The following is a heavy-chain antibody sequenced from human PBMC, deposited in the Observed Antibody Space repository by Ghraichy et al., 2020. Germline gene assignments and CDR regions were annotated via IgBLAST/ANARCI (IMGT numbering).Heavy chain of an antibody. Sequence: GGSLRLSCAASGFTFSTFWMSWVRRAPGRGLEWVANIKQDGSEKYYVDSVKGRFIISRDNAKSSLYLQMNTLRAEDTAVYYCARGGWGFDYWGQGTLVTVSS. J-gene: IGHJ4*02. CDR1: GFTFSTFW. V-gene: IGHV3-7*01. CDR2: IKQDGSEK. CDR3: ARGGWGFDY. D-gene: IGHD7-27*01.